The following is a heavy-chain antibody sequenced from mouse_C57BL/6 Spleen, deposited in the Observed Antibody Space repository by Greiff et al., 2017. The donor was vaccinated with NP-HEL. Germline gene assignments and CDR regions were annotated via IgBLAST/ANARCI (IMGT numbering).Heavy chain of an antibody. CDR1: GFSLTSYG. CDR2: IWGDGST. J-gene: IGHJ3*01. D-gene: IGHD2-4*01. V-gene: IGHV2-3*01. CDR3: AREIYYDYLAWFAY. Sequence: QVQLQQSGPGLVAPSQSLSITCTVSGFSLTSYGVSWVRQPPGKGLEWLGVIWGDGSTNYHSALISRLSISKANSKSQVFLKLNSLQTDDTATYYCAREIYYDYLAWFAYWGQGTLVTVSA.